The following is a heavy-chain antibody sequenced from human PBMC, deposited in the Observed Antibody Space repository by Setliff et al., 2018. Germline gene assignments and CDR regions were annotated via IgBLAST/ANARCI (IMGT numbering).Heavy chain of an antibody. CDR2: ISPHTGNT. J-gene: IGHJ4*02. CDR1: GYTFDDYG. D-gene: IGHD2-2*01. CDR3: SRLVRYCTTTSCQRLSGDEY. Sequence: RPSVKVSCKTSGYTFDDYGIAWVRQAPGQGLEWMGWISPHTGNTYYTPKLHGRVTLTTDTSARTAYMELRSLSSDDTAVYYCSRLVRYCTTTSCQRLSGDEYWGQGTLVTVSS. V-gene: IGHV1-18*01.